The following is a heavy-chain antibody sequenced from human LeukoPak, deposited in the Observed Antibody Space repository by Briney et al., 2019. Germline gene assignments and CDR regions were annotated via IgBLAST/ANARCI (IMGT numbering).Heavy chain of an antibody. CDR1: GFTFSTYA. J-gene: IGHJ4*02. CDR3: ASSSTGFFDY. Sequence: GGSLRLSCAASGFTFSTYALTWVRQAPGKGLEWVSAIGSAGVTFYADSVKGRFTISRDNSKNTLYLQMNSLRAEDTAVYHCASSSTGFFDYWGQGALVTVSS. D-gene: IGHD5/OR15-5a*01. V-gene: IGHV3-23*01. CDR2: IGSAGVT.